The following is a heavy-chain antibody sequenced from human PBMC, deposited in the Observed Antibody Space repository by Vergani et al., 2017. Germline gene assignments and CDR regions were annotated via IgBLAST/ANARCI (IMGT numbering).Heavy chain of an antibody. V-gene: IGHV2-70*04. CDR3: ARIPDYNYGMDV. J-gene: IGHJ6*02. CDR1: GFSLSTSGMR. CDR2: IDWDDDK. Sequence: QVTLKESGPALVKPTQTLTLTCTFSGFSLSTSGMRVRWIRQPPGKALEWLARIDWDDDKFYSTSLKTRLTISKDTSKNQLVLTMTNMDPVDTATYYCARIPDYNYGMDVWGQGTTVTVSS.